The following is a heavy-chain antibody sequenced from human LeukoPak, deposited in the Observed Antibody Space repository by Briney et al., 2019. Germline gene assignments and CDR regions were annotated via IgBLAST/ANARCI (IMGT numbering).Heavy chain of an antibody. CDR3: ARAPGRTSAFYY. CDR1: GGSISSYY. CDR2: IYYSGDT. V-gene: IGHV4-59*06. D-gene: IGHD3-10*01. Sequence: SETLSLTCTVSGGSISSYYWSWIRQPPGKGLEWIGYIYYSGDTFYNPSLKSRVTISVDTSKNQFSLKLSSVTAADTAVYYCARAPGRTSAFYYWGQGTLVTVSS. J-gene: IGHJ4*02.